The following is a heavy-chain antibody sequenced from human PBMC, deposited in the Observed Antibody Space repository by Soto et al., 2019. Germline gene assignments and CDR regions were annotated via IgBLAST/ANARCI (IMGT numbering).Heavy chain of an antibody. CDR3: AADRDCGGDRDNYYYGMDV. V-gene: IGHV1-58*02. CDR1: GFTFTSSA. Sequence: QMQLVQSGPEVKKPGTSVKVSCKASGFTFTSSAMQWVRQARGQRLEWIGWIVVGSGNTNYAQKFQERVTITRDKSTSTAYMELSSLRPEDTAVYYCAADRDCGGDRDNYYYGMDVWGHGTTVTVSS. D-gene: IGHD2-21*02. J-gene: IGHJ6*02. CDR2: IVVGSGNT.